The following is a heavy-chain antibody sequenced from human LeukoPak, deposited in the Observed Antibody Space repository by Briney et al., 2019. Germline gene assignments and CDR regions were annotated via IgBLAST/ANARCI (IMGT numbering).Heavy chain of an antibody. J-gene: IGHJ4*02. V-gene: IGHV3-33*01. CDR2: IWYDGSNK. D-gene: IGHD6-19*01. CDR3: ARDRAFGSGWYPY. Sequence: QPGRSLRLSCAASGFTFSSYGIHWVRQAPGKGLEWVAVIWYDGSNKYYADSVKGRFTISRDNSKNTLYLQMNSLRAEDTAVYYCARDRAFGSGWYPYWGQGTLVTVSS. CDR1: GFTFSSYG.